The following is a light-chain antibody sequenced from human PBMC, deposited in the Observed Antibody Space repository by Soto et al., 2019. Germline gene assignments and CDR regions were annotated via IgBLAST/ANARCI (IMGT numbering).Light chain of an antibody. J-gene: IGKJ1*01. Sequence: DIHMTESPSTLCASVRDRVSLTCRASQSISSWLAWYQKKPGKAPKLLIYDASSLESGVPSRFSGSGSGTEFNLTISRLQTDDFATYYCQQYNSYAWTFGQGTKLDIK. V-gene: IGKV1-5*01. CDR1: QSISSW. CDR3: QQYNSYAWT. CDR2: DAS.